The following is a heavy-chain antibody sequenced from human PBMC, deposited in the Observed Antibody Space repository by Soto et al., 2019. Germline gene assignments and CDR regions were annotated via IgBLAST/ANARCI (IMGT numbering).Heavy chain of an antibody. Sequence: QVQLQESGPGLVKPSGTLSLTCAVSGGSISSSNWWSWVRQPPGKGLEWIGEIYHSGSTNYNPSLKNRXXIXVXXSKNQYSLKLSSVTAADTAVYYCARGISGGRHFDYWGQGTLVTVSS. CDR2: IYHSGST. J-gene: IGHJ4*02. CDR1: GGSISSSNW. V-gene: IGHV4-4*02. CDR3: ARGISGGRHFDY. D-gene: IGHD2-15*01.